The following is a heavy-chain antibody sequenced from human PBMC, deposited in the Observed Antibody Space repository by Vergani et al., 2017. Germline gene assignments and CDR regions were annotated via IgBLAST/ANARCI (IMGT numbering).Heavy chain of an antibody. D-gene: IGHD3-3*01. Sequence: QVQLVQSGAEVKKPGSSVKVSCKASGGTFSSYAISWVRQAPGQGLEWMGRIIPILGIANYAQKFQGRVTITADKSTSTAYMELSSLRSEDTAVYYCAKDFWSGTLGGGYWGQGTLVTVSS. J-gene: IGHJ4*02. V-gene: IGHV1-69*04. CDR3: AKDFWSGTLGGGY. CDR1: GGTFSSYA. CDR2: IIPILGIA.